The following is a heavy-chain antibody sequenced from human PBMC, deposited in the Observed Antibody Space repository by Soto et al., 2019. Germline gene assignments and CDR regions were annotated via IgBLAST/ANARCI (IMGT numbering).Heavy chain of an antibody. CDR1: GFTFSSYW. CDR3: ARMDYADRGSYFEH. Sequence: QPGGSLRLSCAASGFTFSSYWMHWVRQAPGKGLVWVSRINSDGSSTSYADSVKGRFTISRDNAKNTLYLQMNSLRAEDTAVYYCARMDYADRGSYFEHWGQGTQVSVTS. J-gene: IGHJ4*02. D-gene: IGHD4-17*01. V-gene: IGHV3-74*01. CDR2: INSDGSST.